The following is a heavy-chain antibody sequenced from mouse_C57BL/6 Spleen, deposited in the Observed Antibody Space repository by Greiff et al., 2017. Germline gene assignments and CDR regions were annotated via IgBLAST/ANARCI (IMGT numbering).Heavy chain of an antibody. CDR1: GYTFTSYW. Sequence: QVQLQQPGAELVMPGASVKLSCKASGYTFTSYWMHWVKQRPGQGLEWIGEIDPSDSYTNYNQKFKGKSTLTVDKSSSTAYMQLSSLTSEDSAVYYCARGDTTEVEGDYFDYWGQGTTLTVSS. CDR3: ARGDTTEVEGDYFDY. V-gene: IGHV1-69*01. D-gene: IGHD1-1*01. CDR2: IDPSDSYT. J-gene: IGHJ2*01.